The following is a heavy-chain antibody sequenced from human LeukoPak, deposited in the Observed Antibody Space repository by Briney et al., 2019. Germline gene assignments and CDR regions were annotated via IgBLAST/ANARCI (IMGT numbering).Heavy chain of an antibody. CDR2: INHSGST. J-gene: IGHJ6*02. Sequence: SETLSLTCAVYGGSFSGYYWSWIRQPPGKGLEWIGEINHSGSTNYNPSLKSRVTISVDTSKNQFSLKLSSVTAADTAVYYCARGGTNNYYYYYGMDVWGQGTTFTVSS. D-gene: IGHD2-8*01. V-gene: IGHV4-34*01. CDR3: ARGGTNNYYYYYGMDV. CDR1: GGSFSGYY.